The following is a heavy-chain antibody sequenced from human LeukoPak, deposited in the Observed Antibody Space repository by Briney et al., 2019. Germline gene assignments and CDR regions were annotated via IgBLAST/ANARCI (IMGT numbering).Heavy chain of an antibody. J-gene: IGHJ4*02. CDR1: GGSISNDKW. D-gene: IGHD6-13*01. CDR2: MYHSGST. Sequence: SETLSLTCAVSGGSISNDKWWSGVRPSPGKGLEWIGEMYHSGSTNYNPSLKRRVTISGDNSNNQFSLKLISVTAADTAMYYCATCTSWYYYYWGQGTLVTVSS. CDR3: ATCTSWYYYY. V-gene: IGHV4-4*02.